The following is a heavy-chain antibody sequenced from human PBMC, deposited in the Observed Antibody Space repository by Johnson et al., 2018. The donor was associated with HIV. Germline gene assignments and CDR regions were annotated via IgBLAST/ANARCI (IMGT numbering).Heavy chain of an antibody. D-gene: IGHD1-26*01. CDR2: IYTGGST. CDR3: ATEGEWELLPGTFDS. V-gene: IGHV3-53*01. Sequence: MLLVESGGGLIQPGGSLRLSCSASGFTVSSKYMRWVRQAPGKGLEWVSVIYTGGSTFYAHSVRGRFTISRDSSKKTVYLQMNSLRAEDTAFYYCATEGEWELLPGTFDSWGQGTMVTVSS. J-gene: IGHJ3*02. CDR1: GFTVSSKY.